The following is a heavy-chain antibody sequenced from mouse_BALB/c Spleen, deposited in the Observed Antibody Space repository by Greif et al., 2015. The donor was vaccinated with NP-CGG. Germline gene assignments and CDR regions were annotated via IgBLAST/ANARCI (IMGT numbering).Heavy chain of an antibody. J-gene: IGHJ4*01. D-gene: IGHD1-2*01. CDR3: ARSTTAREGAMDY. CDR2: IDPANGNT. Sequence: EVKLMESGAELVKPGASVKLSCTASGFNIKDTYMHWVKQRPEQGLEWIGRIDPANGNTKYDPKFQGKATITADTSSNTAYLQLSSLTSEDTAVYYCARSTTAREGAMDYWGQGTSVTVSS. V-gene: IGHV14-3*02. CDR1: GFNIKDTY.